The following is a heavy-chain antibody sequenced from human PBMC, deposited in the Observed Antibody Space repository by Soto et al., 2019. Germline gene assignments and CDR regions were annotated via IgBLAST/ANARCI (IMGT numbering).Heavy chain of an antibody. CDR3: ARDRLGPKVVAGAYFDY. CDR2: INAGNGNT. D-gene: IGHD2-15*01. Sequence: ASVKVSCKASGYTFTSYAMHWVRQAPGQRLEWMGWINAGNGNTKYSQKFQGRVTITRDTSASTAYMELSSLRSEDTAVYYCARDRLGPKVVAGAYFDYWGQGTLVTVSS. V-gene: IGHV1-3*01. J-gene: IGHJ4*02. CDR1: GYTFTSYA.